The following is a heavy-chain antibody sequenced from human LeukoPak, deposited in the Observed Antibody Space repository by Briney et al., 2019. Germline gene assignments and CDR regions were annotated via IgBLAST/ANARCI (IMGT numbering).Heavy chain of an antibody. Sequence: QPGGSLRLSCAASGFTFSSYGMHWVRQAPGKGLEWVAVIWYDGSNKYYADSVKGRFTISRDNSKNTLYLQMNSLRAEDTAVYYCARDLSQLGIAAAHDYYYGMDVWGQGTTVTVSS. D-gene: IGHD6-13*01. CDR2: IWYDGSNK. CDR1: GFTFSSYG. J-gene: IGHJ6*02. CDR3: ARDLSQLGIAAAHDYYYGMDV. V-gene: IGHV3-33*01.